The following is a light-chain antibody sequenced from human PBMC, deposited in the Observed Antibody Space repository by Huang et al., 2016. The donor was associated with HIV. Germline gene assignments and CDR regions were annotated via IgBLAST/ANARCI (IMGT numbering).Light chain of an antibody. J-gene: IGKJ4*01. CDR3: QQRSGRVT. V-gene: IGKV3-11*01. Sequence: DIVLTQSPATLSVFPGDRVTLSCRASQNVNNNLAWYQQRPGQAPRLLIYDAAIRPAGISDRFSGTGSGTEFTLTINGLETEDFALYYCQQRSGRVTFGGGTKIEV. CDR2: DAA. CDR1: QNVNNN.